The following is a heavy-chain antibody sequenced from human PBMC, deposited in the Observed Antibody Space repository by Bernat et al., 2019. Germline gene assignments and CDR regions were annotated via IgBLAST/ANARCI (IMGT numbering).Heavy chain of an antibody. CDR1: GASMTSYY. D-gene: IGHD2-21*02. V-gene: IGHV4-59*08. CDR2: FFHNGAT. CDR3: ARHAVVPVMRYGMDV. J-gene: IGHJ6*02. Sequence: QVQLQESGPGLVKPPETLSLTCSVSGASMTSYYWSWVRQPPGKGLEWIGYFFHNGATIHNPSLGRRVSISLDTSKNLFSLTLSSVTAADTAVYYCARHAVVPVMRYGMDVWGQGTTVTVSS.